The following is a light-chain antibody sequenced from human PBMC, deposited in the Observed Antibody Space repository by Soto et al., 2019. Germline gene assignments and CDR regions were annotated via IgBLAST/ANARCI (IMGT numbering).Light chain of an antibody. CDR3: QQYNSYPWT. Sequence: DIQMTQSPSTLSAAVGDRVTITCRASQSISSWLAWYQQKPGKAPKLLIYKASSLESGVPSRFSGRGAGTEFTLTNSSLQPDDFATYYYQQYNSYPWTFGQGTKVEVK. V-gene: IGKV1-5*03. CDR2: KAS. CDR1: QSISSW. J-gene: IGKJ1*01.